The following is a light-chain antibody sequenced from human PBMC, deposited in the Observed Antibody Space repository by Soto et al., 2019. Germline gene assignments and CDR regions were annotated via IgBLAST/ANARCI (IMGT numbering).Light chain of an antibody. V-gene: IGKV3-15*01. Sequence: DIVMTQSPVSLSGAPGESATLSCRASQSVSSNLAWYQQKPGQAPRLLIYGASTRATGIPARFSGSGSGTDFTLTISSLQSEDFAVYYCQQYNNWPPKWPFGQRTKVDIK. CDR3: QQYNNWPPKWP. CDR2: GAS. CDR1: QSVSSN. J-gene: IGKJ1*01.